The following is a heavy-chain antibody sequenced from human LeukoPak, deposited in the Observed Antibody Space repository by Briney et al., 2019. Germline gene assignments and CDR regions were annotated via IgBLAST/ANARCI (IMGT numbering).Heavy chain of an antibody. Sequence: SETLSLTCAVYGGSFSGYYWSWIRQPPGKGLEWIGEINHSGSANYNPSLKSRVTMSVDTSKNQFSLKLSSVTAADTAVYYCARGEYGDYGGTPYYYYYMDVWGKGTTVTVSS. V-gene: IGHV4-34*01. CDR3: ARGEYGDYGGTPYYYYYMDV. D-gene: IGHD4-17*01. CDR1: GGSFSGYY. CDR2: INHSGSA. J-gene: IGHJ6*03.